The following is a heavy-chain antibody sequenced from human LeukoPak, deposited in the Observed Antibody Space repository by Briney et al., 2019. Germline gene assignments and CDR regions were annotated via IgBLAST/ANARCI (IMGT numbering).Heavy chain of an antibody. CDR2: ISSSGSTI. D-gene: IGHD3-22*01. Sequence: GGSLRLSCAASGFTFSSYEMNWVRQAPGKGLEWVSYISSSGSTIYYADSVKGRFTISRDNAKNSLYLQMNSLRAEDTAVYYCARDTLPYYYDVSGPPDYWGQGSLVTVSS. CDR1: GFTFSSYE. V-gene: IGHV3-48*03. J-gene: IGHJ4*02. CDR3: ARDTLPYYYDVSGPPDY.